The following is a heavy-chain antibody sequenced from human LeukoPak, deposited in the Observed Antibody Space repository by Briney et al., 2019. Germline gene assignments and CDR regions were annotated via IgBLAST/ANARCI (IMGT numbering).Heavy chain of an antibody. CDR3: ARDGPNAFDI. J-gene: IGHJ3*02. CDR2: ISSSSSYI. Sequence: GGSLRLSCAASAFTFSSYSMNWVRQAPGKGLEWVSSISSSSSYIYYADSVKGRLTISRDNAKNSLYLQMNSLRAEDTAVYYCARDGPNAFDIWGQGTMVTVSS. V-gene: IGHV3-21*01. CDR1: AFTFSSYS.